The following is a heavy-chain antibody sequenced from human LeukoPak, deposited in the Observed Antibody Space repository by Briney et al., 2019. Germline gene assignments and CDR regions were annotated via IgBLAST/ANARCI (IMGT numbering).Heavy chain of an antibody. CDR1: GFTFSNYG. J-gene: IGHJ4*02. CDR3: GSSEDGYIDY. CDR2: IRYDGSNK. Sequence: GGSLRLSXAASGFTFSNYGMHWVRQAPGKGLEWVAVIRYDGSNKDYADSVKGRFTISRDNSKNTLYLQMNSLRAEDTAVYYCGSSEDGYIDYWGQGTLVSVSS. D-gene: IGHD5-24*01. V-gene: IGHV3-33*03.